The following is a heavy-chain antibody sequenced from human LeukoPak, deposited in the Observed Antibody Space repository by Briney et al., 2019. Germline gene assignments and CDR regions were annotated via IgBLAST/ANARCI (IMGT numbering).Heavy chain of an antibody. CDR3: ARDKGALGYCSGGSCYDWFDP. V-gene: IGHV4-39*02. D-gene: IGHD2-15*01. Sequence: SETLSLTCTVSGGSINSSGYYWGWIRQPPGKGLEWIGSIYSSGSTHYNMSLESRVTISVDTSKNQFSLKLSSVTAADTAVYYCARDKGALGYCSGGSCYDWFDPWGQGTLVTVSS. J-gene: IGHJ5*02. CDR2: IYSSGST. CDR1: GGSINSSGYY.